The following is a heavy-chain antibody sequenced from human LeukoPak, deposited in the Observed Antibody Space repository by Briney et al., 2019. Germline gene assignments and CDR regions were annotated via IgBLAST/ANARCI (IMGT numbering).Heavy chain of an antibody. J-gene: IGHJ4*02. CDR3: ARAARFTYYYDSSGYYYTY. D-gene: IGHD3-22*01. CDR2: INHSGST. V-gene: IGHV4-39*07. Sequence: SETLSLTCTVSGGSISSGGYYWSWIRQPPGKGLEWIGEINHSGSTNYNPSLKSRVTISVDTSKNQFSLKLSSVTAADTAVYYCARAARFTYYYDSSGYYYTYWGQGTLVTVSS. CDR1: GGSISSGGYY.